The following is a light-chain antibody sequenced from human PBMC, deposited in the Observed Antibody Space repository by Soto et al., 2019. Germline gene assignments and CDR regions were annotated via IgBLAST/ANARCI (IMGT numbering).Light chain of an antibody. J-gene: IGKJ1*01. V-gene: IGKV3-20*01. CDR2: GAS. CDR1: QSVSSSY. CDR3: QQYGSSGT. Sequence: EIVLTQSPGTLSLSPGERATLSCRASQSVSSSYLAWYQQKPGQAPRLLIYGASKRATGIPDRFSGSGSGTDFTLTISRLEPEDFAVYYCQQYGSSGTFGQGTKVDI.